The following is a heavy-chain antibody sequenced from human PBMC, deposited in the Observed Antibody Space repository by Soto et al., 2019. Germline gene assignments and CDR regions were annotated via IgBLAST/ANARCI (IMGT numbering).Heavy chain of an antibody. V-gene: IGHV4-31*03. J-gene: IGHJ4*02. CDR2: TYNSVST. D-gene: IGHD4-17*01. CDR3: ARDVDADFRTDFDY. Sequence: TSETLSLTCTVSGGSISRGGYYWSWIRQNPGKGLEWIGYTYNSVSTYYNPSLKSRVTISVDTSKNQFSLKLTSVTAEDTALYYCARDVDADFRTDFDYWGRGTLVTAPQ. CDR1: GGSISRGGYY.